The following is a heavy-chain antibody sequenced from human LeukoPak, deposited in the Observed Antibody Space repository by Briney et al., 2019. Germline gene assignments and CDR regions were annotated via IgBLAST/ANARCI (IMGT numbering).Heavy chain of an antibody. J-gene: IGHJ6*03. Sequence: GASVKVSCKASGYTFTGYYMHWVRQAPGQGLEWMGGIIPIFGTPNCAQKFQGRVTITADDSTTTAYMELTSLRSEDTAVYYCARDLIPSAGAFYYYMDVWGKGTTVTVSS. CDR3: ARDLIPSAGAFYYYMDV. V-gene: IGHV1-69*13. CDR1: GYTFTGYY. D-gene: IGHD6-13*01. CDR2: IIPIFGTP.